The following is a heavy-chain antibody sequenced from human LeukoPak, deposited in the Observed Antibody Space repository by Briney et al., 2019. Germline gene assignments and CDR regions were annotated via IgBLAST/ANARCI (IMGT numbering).Heavy chain of an antibody. J-gene: IGHJ4*02. D-gene: IGHD2-21*01. Sequence: GGSLRLSCAASGFTVSSNYMSWVRQAPGKGLEWVSVIYSGGSTYYADSVKGRFTISRDNSKNTPYLQMNSLRAEDTAVYYCARDKYCGGDCLDYWGQGTLVTVSS. CDR1: GFTVSSNY. CDR2: IYSGGST. V-gene: IGHV3-66*02. CDR3: ARDKYCGGDCLDY.